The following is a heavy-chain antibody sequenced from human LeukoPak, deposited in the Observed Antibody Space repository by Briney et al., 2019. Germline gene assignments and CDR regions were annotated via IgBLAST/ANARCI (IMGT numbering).Heavy chain of an antibody. J-gene: IGHJ4*02. CDR3: AKNRQQWLVRPANYY. CDR2: MYDSGGTTSYT. Sequence: GGSLRLSCEASGFTLSSYAMNWVRQAPGKGLEWVAGMYDSGGTTSYTWYAGSVKGRFTISRDKFKNTLYLQMNSLRAEDTAVYYCAKNRQQWLVRPANYYWGQGILVAVSS. D-gene: IGHD6-19*01. V-gene: IGHV3-23*01. CDR1: GFTLSSYA.